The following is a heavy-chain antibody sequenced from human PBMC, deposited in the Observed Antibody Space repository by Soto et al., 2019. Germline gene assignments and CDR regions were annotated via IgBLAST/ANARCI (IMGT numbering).Heavy chain of an antibody. D-gene: IGHD4-17*01. CDR3: ARETTVTTSFAY. J-gene: IGHJ4*02. CDR1: GFTFSSYS. Sequence: EVQLVESGGGLVKPGGSLRLSCAASGFTFSSYSMNWVRQAPGKGLEWVSSISSSSSYIYYADSVKGRFTISRDNANNSLYLQMNSLRAEDTAVYYCARETTVTTSFAYWGQGTLVTVSS. V-gene: IGHV3-21*01. CDR2: ISSSSSYI.